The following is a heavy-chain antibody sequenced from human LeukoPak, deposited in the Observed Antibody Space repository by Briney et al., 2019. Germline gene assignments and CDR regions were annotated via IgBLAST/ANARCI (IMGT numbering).Heavy chain of an antibody. CDR1: GGSIKGYH. CDR2: IYSNEAT. Sequence: SETLSLTCTVSGGSIKGYHWSWIRQPRGKGLEWIGYIYSNEATEYKPSLKSRVTISADTSKNQFSLKLTSVSAADTAIYYCARRNDFHIWGQGTMVTVSS. V-gene: IGHV4-4*08. J-gene: IGHJ3*02. CDR3: ARRNDFHI.